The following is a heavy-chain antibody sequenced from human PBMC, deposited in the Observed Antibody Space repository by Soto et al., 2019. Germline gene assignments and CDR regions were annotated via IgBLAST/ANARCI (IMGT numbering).Heavy chain of an antibody. CDR1: GYTFTSFA. J-gene: IGHJ4*02. CDR2: INTGNGNT. D-gene: IGHD6-25*01. Sequence: QVQLVQSGAEVKKPGASVKVSCEASGYTFTSFAVHWVRQAPGQRLEWMGWINTGNGNTRYSQKFQGRVSITRDTAANTAFMELGSLTSEDTAVYYCARLPASTYHGYWGQGSLLIVSS. V-gene: IGHV1-3*04. CDR3: ARLPASTYHGY.